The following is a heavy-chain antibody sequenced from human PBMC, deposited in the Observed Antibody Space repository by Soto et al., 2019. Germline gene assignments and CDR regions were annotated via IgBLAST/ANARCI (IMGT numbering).Heavy chain of an antibody. CDR1: GGSISSGGYS. CDR3: SRTDTAMLDY. Sequence: SETLSLTCAVSGGSISSGGYSWSWIRQPPGKGLEWIGYIYHSGSTYFNQSLKSRVTISVDRSKNQFSLKLSSVTAADTAVYYCSRTDTAMLDYWGQGTLVTVSS. V-gene: IGHV4-30-2*01. CDR2: IYHSGST. J-gene: IGHJ4*02. D-gene: IGHD5-18*01.